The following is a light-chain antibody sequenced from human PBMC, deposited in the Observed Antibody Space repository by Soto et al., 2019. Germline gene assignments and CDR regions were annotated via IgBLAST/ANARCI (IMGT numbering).Light chain of an antibody. J-gene: IGKJ4*01. V-gene: IGKV3-15*01. CDR2: GAS. CDR1: QSVSSN. CDR3: QQYNNWPLT. Sequence: EIVMTQSPATLSVPPGERATLSCRASQSVSSNLAWYQQKPGQAPRLLIYGASTRATGIPARFSGSGSGTEFTLTISSLQSEDFAVYYCQQYNNWPLTFGGRTKVDIK.